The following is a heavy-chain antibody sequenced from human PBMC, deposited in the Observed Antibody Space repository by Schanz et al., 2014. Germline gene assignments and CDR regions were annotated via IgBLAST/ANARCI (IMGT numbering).Heavy chain of an antibody. J-gene: IGHJ4*02. V-gene: IGHV3-23*04. Sequence: EVQLVESGGGMVQPGGSLRLSCAASGFTFSDHYMDWVRQAPGKGLEWVSGIGGSGDSTHYADSVKGRFIISRDNSKNTLYLQMNSLRAEDTAVYYCAKDHAGSDILTALGNWGQGTLVTVSS. D-gene: IGHD3-9*01. CDR3: AKDHAGSDILTALGN. CDR1: GFTFSDHY. CDR2: IGGSGDST.